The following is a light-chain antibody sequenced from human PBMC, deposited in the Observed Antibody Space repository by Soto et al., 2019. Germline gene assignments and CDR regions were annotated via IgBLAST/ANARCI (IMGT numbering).Light chain of an antibody. CDR1: QSVSSN. J-gene: IGKJ1*01. Sequence: EIVMTQSPATLSVSPGERATLSCRASQSVSSNLAWYQQKPGQAPRLLIYGASTRATGVPARFSGSGSGTDFTLTISSLQSEDFVVYYCQQYNNWPPWTFGQGTKVEI. CDR3: QQYNNWPPWT. V-gene: IGKV3-15*01. CDR2: GAS.